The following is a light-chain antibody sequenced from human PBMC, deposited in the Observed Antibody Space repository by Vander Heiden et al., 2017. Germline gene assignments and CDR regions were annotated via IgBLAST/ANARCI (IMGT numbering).Light chain of an antibody. J-gene: IGKJ2*01. V-gene: IGKV1-39*01. Sequence: LQFNKSPSSLSASVGDRVTITCRASQSISSNVNWYQQKPGKAAKLLIYAAYSIQRGVPSRFSGSGSGTDFTLTISSLQPEDFATYYCQQNYSTPYTFGQGTKLEIK. CDR3: QQNYSTPYT. CDR1: QSISSN. CDR2: AAY.